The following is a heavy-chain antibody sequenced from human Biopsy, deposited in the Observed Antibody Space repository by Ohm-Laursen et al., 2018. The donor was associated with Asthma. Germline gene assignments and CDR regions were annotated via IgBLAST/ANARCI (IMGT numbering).Heavy chain of an antibody. V-gene: IGHV7-4-1*02. D-gene: IGHD3-9*01. CDR3: ARATYYDILTGYHPFQH. J-gene: IGHJ1*01. CDR2: INTNTGNP. CDR1: GYTFTSYA. Sequence: SSVKVSCKTSGYTFTSYAMNWVRQAPGQGLEWMGWINTNTGNPTYAQGFTGRFVFSLDTSVSTAYLQISSLKAEDTAVYYCARATYYDILTGYHPFQHWGQGTLVTVSS.